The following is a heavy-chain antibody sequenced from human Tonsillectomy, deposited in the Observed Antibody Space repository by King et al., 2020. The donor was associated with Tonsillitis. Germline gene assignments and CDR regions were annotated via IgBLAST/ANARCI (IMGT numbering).Heavy chain of an antibody. V-gene: IGHV3-48*04. CDR2: ITGRGGNI. CDR3: ARDSAWAFDI. D-gene: IGHD3-10*01. CDR1: GFIFSSDS. J-gene: IGHJ3*02. Sequence: VQLVESGGGLVQPGGSLRLSCAASGFIFSSDSMNWVRQAPGKGLEWVSYITGRGGNINYADSVKGRFIISRNNAKNSLYMQMNSMGAEDTAVYYCARDSAWAFDIWGLGTLVTVSS.